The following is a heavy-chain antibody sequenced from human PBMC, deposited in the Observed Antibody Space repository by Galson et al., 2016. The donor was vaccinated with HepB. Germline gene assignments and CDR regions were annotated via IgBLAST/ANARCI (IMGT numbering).Heavy chain of an antibody. CDR3: ARVRCSTFRCQNWFDP. D-gene: IGHD2/OR15-2a*01. CDR2: TYYRSKWYN. V-gene: IGHV6-1*01. Sequence: CAISGDSVSSYSAAWPWNWQSPLRGLEWLGRTYYRSKWYNDYAVSVKSRISIHPDTSKNQFSLQLNSVTPEDTAVYYCARVRCSTFRCQNWFDPWGQGTLVTVSS. CDR1: GDSVSSYSAA. J-gene: IGHJ5*02.